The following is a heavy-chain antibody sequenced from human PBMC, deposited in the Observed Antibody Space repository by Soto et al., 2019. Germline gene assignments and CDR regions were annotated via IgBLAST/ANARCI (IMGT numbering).Heavy chain of an antibody. CDR1: GFTFSSYG. D-gene: IGHD3-3*01. V-gene: IGHV3-33*01. CDR3: ARDFPHHDFWSGYMDWGYYYYYGMDV. CDR2: IWYDGSNK. J-gene: IGHJ6*02. Sequence: GGSLRLSCAASGFTFSSYGMHWVRQAPGKGLEWVAVIWYDGSNKYYADSVKGRFTISRDNSKNTLYLQMNSLRAEDTAVYYCARDFPHHDFWSGYMDWGYYYYYGMDVWGQGTTVTVSS.